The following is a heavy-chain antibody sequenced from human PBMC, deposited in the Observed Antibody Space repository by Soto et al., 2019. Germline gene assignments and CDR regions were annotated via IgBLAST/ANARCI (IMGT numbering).Heavy chain of an antibody. D-gene: IGHD1-26*01. J-gene: IGHJ5*02. CDR3: ARHRHPRGTVGATSPLDP. CDR1: GFSVSSNY. CDR2: HYSGGST. Sequence: GGSLRLSCALSGFSVSSNYLSWVRQAPGKGLEWVSVHYSGGSTYYADSVQGRFTISRDKSNNTIYLQMRRVRAEDTAVYFCARHRHPRGTVGATSPLDPWGQGTQVTVSS. V-gene: IGHV3-53*01.